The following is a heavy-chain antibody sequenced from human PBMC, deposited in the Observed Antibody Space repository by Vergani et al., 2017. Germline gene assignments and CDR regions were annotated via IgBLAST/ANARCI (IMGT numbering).Heavy chain of an antibody. J-gene: IGHJ6*02. D-gene: IGHD2-8*01. Sequence: VQLVESGGGVVQPGRSLRLSCAASGFTFSSYGMHWVRQAPGKGLEWVAVIWYDGSNKYYADSVKGRFTISRDNSKNTLYLQMNSLRAEDTAVYYCAXDAGYCTNGVCDNEDYYYGMDVWGQGTTVTVSS. V-gene: IGHV3-33*01. CDR2: IWYDGSNK. CDR1: GFTFSSYG. CDR3: AXDAGYCTNGVCDNEDYYYGMDV.